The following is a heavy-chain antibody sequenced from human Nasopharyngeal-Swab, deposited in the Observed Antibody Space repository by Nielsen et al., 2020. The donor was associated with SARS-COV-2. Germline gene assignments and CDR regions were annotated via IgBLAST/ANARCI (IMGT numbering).Heavy chain of an antibody. CDR3: ATGSTTVVTPEYYYYMDV. CDR1: GFTFSSYS. J-gene: IGHJ6*03. Sequence: LSLTCAASGFTFSSYSMNWVRQAPGKGLEWVSSISSSSSYIYYADSVKGRFTISRDISKNTLYLQMNSLRAEDTAVYYCATGSTTVVTPEYYYYMDVWGKGTTVTVSS. V-gene: IGHV3-21*01. D-gene: IGHD4-23*01. CDR2: ISSSSSYI.